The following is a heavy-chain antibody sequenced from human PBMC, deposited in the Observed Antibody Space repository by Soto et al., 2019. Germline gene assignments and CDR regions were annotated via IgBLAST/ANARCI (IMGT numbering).Heavy chain of an antibody. D-gene: IGHD3-22*01. Sequence: PSETLSLTCTVSGGSISSYYWSWIRQPPGKGLEWIGYVYYSGSTNYNPSLKSRVTITVDSSNNQFSLKLNSVTAADTAVYYCARDSRSGYYLEYWGQGTLVTVSS. CDR1: GGSISSYY. V-gene: IGHV4-59*12. CDR2: VYYSGST. CDR3: ARDSRSGYYLEY. J-gene: IGHJ4*02.